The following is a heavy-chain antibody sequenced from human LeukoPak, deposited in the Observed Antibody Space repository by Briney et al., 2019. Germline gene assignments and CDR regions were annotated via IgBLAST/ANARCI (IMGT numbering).Heavy chain of an antibody. CDR3: VRRGLVPAFDI. D-gene: IGHD2-2*01. CDR2: INGDGNST. CDR1: GFTFSSYW. J-gene: IGHJ3*02. V-gene: IGHV3-74*03. Sequence: GRSLRLSCAASGFTFSSYWMHWVRQPPGKGLMWVSRINGDGNSTTYADAVKGRFTISRDNAKKTLYLQMNSLRAEDTAIYYCVRRGLVPAFDIWGQGTMVTVAS.